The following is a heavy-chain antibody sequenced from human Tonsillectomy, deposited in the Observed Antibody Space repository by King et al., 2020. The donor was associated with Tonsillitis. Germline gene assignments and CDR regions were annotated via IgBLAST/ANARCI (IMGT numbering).Heavy chain of an antibody. CDR1: GFTFKNYA. CDR2: VSGSGGNT. D-gene: IGHD3-9*01. CDR3: AKPTGYLHAFDI. J-gene: IGHJ3*02. V-gene: IGHV3-23*04. Sequence: VQLVESGGGLVQPGGSLRLSCAASGFTFKNYAMTWFRQAPGKGLEWVSTVSGSGGNTYYPGSVRGRFTISRDNSINTLYLQMNTLRAEDTAVYYCAKPTGYLHAFDIWGHGTMVTVSS.